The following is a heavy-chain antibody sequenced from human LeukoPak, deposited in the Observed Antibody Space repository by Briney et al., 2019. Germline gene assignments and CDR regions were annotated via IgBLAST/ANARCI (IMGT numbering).Heavy chain of an antibody. D-gene: IGHD2-15*01. V-gene: IGHV1-46*01. CDR3: ARDNRCSGGSCYLMNY. J-gene: IGHJ4*02. CDR2: INPSGGST. Sequence: ASAKVSCNASVYTFTSYYMHWVRQAPGQGLEWMGIINPSGGSTSYAQKFQGRVTMTRDTSTSTVYMELSSLRSEDTAVYYCARDNRCSGGSCYLMNYWGQGTLVTVSS. CDR1: VYTFTSYY.